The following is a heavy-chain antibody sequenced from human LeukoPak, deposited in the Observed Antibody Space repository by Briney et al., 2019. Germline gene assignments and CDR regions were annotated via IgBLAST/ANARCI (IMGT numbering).Heavy chain of an antibody. CDR3: ARDHHPLQWFGEGDVFNF. V-gene: IGHV4-39*07. Sequence: SETLSLTCTVSGGSISSSSHYWGWIRQPPGKGLEWIGSIYYSGRPYYNPSLKSRVSISVDTSNNQLSLKLSSVTAADTAVYYCARDHHPLQWFGEGDVFNFWGQGTMVTVSS. CDR2: IYYSGRP. J-gene: IGHJ3*01. CDR1: GGSISSSSHY. D-gene: IGHD3-10*01.